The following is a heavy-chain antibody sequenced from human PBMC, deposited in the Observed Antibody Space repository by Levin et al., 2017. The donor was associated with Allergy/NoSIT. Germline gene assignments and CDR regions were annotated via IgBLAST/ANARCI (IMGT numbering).Heavy chain of an antibody. CDR2: ISACNGNT. CDR3: ARGGHYASGNCHSDYYYYGMDV. V-gene: IGHV1-18*01. Sequence: GESLKISCKASGYTYTNYGIIWVRQAPGQGLEWVGWISACNGNTFSAPMLQGRVTMTTDTSTRTAYMELRSLRSDDTAVYFCARGGHYASGNCHSDYYYYGMDVWGQGTTVTVSS. J-gene: IGHJ6*02. CDR1: GYTYTNYG. D-gene: IGHD3-10*01.